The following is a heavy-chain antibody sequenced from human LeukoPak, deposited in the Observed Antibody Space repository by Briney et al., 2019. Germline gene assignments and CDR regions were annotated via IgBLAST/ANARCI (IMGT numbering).Heavy chain of an antibody. Sequence: ASVKVSCKASGYSLTTYYMHWVRQAPGQGLEWMAIINPSGGSTSYAQKFQGRVTMTRDTSTSTVYMELSSLRSEDTAVYYCARSPTGGGLDYWGQGTLVTVSS. CDR1: GYSLTTYY. D-gene: IGHD2-15*01. V-gene: IGHV1-46*01. CDR2: INPSGGST. CDR3: ARSPTGGGLDY. J-gene: IGHJ4*02.